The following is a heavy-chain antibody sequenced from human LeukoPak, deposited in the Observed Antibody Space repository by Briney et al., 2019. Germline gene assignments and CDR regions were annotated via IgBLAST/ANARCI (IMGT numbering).Heavy chain of an antibody. D-gene: IGHD2-15*01. Sequence: GTSLRLSCAASGFTFSGFAMHWVRQAPGKGLEYLAYISYDGSHKDHRDSVKGRFTISRDNSRSTLYLEMNSLRAEDTAGYYCARDYCSGGSCKRGDYWGQGTLVTVSS. CDR3: ARDYCSGGSCKRGDY. J-gene: IGHJ4*02. V-gene: IGHV3-30-3*01. CDR1: GFTFSGFA. CDR2: ISYDGSHK.